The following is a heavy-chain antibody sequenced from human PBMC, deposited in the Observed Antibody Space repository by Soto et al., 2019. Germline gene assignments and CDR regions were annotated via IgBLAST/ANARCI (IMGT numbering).Heavy chain of an antibody. CDR2: IYTSGST. J-gene: IGHJ6*02. CDR3: ARGTYYYDSSGYRYYYYYGMDV. D-gene: IGHD3-22*01. CDR1: GGSISSYY. V-gene: IGHV4-4*07. Sequence: ASETLSLTCTVSGGSISSYYWSWIRQPAGKGLEWIGRIYTSGSTNYNPSLKSRVTMSVDTSKNQFSLKLSSVTAADTAVYYCARGTYYYDSSGYRYYYYYGMDVWDPGTTVTVSS.